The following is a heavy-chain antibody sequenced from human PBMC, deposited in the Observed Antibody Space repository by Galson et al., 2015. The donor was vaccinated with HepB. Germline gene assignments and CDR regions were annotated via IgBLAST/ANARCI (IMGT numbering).Heavy chain of an antibody. CDR1: GYSFTNYW. CDR2: IYPGDSDT. V-gene: IGHV5-51*03. Sequence: QSGAEVKKPGESLKISCQGSGYSFTNYWIAWVRQMPGKGLEWMGIIYPGDSDTRYSPSFQGQVTISADKSISIVYLQWSSLKASDTAMYYCARRDSGSYIEKDDAFDIWGPGTMVTASS. CDR3: ARRDSGSYIEKDDAFDI. D-gene: IGHD1-26*01. J-gene: IGHJ3*02.